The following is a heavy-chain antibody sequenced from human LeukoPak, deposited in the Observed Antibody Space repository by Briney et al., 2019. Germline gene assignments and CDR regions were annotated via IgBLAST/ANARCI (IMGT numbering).Heavy chain of an antibody. CDR1: GYTFTEYG. J-gene: IGHJ5*02. V-gene: IGHV1-18*01. CDR2: INTYKGNT. D-gene: IGHD3-9*01. CDR3: VRDQRVRVTAYYRPFDP. Sequence: GASVKVSCEASGYTFTEYGISWVRQAPRQGLEWMGWINTYKGNTNYAQKFQGRFTMTIDTSTRTAYMMLRSLRSDDTAVYYCVRDQRVRVTAYYRPFDPWGQGTSVIVSS.